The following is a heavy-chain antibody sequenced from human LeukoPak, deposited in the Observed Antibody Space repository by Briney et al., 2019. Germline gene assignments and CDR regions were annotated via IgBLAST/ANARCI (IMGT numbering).Heavy chain of an antibody. J-gene: IGHJ4*02. CDR2: ISYDGSNK. CDR3: AKASSPYGSGSYTSFDY. D-gene: IGHD3-10*01. V-gene: IGHV3-30*18. Sequence: GGSLRLSCAVSGFTFSSYGMHWVRQAPGKGLEWVAVISYDGSNKYYADSVKGRFTISRDNSKNTLYLQMNSLRAEDTAVYYCAKASSPYGSGSYTSFDYWGQGTLVTVSS. CDR1: GFTFSSYG.